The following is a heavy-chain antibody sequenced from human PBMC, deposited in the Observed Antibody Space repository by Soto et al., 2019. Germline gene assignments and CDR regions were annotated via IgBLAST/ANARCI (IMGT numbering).Heavy chain of an antibody. Sequence: QVQLQESGPGLVKPSQTLSLTCTVSGGSISSGGYYWSWIRQHPGKGLEWIGYIYYSGSTYYNPSLKSRVNLLVDKAKNQSSRALRCVSAADTALYYCATYCSRWYHSYYYYGMDFWGQGTTVAVSS. V-gene: IGHV4-31*03. CDR2: IYYSGST. D-gene: IGHD6-19*01. CDR1: GGSISSGGYY. J-gene: IGHJ6*02. CDR3: ATYCSRWYHSYYYYGMDF.